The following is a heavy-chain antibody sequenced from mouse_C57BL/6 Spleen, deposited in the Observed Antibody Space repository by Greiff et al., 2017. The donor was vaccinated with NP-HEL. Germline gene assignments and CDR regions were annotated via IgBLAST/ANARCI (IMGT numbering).Heavy chain of an antibody. CDR3: ARSELGRDWYFDV. D-gene: IGHD4-1*01. Sequence: VQLQQSGAELARPGASVKLSCKASGYTFTSYGISWVKQRTGQGLEWIGEIYPRSGTTYYNEKFKGKATLPADKSSSTAYMELRSLTSEDSAVYFCARSELGRDWYFDVWGTGTTVTVSS. V-gene: IGHV1-81*01. J-gene: IGHJ1*03. CDR1: GYTFTSYG. CDR2: IYPRSGTT.